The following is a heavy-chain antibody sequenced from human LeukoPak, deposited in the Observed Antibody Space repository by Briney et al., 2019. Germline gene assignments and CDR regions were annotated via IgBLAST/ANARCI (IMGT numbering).Heavy chain of an antibody. Sequence: ASVKVSCKASGYTFTDSYMHWVRQAPGQGLEWMGWINPNTGGTNYAQNFQGRVTMTRDTSISTAYMELSRLRSEDTAVYYCASTPSGIAAAGPFRGYYYYGMDVWGQGTTVTVSS. J-gene: IGHJ6*02. D-gene: IGHD6-13*01. V-gene: IGHV1-2*02. CDR2: INPNTGGT. CDR1: GYTFTDSY. CDR3: ASTPSGIAAAGPFRGYYYYGMDV.